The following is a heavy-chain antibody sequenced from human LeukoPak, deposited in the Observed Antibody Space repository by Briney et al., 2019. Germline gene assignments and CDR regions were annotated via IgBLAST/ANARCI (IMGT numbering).Heavy chain of an antibody. V-gene: IGHV3-7*01. CDR2: IKEDGSEE. Sequence: RTGGSLRLSCAASGFTFSTYWMSWVRQAPGKGLEWVANIKEDGSEEYYGDSVKGRFTISRDNAKNSLYLEMNSLRVEDTAVYYCARDSSGYQWGQGTLVTVSS. CDR1: GFTFSTYW. J-gene: IGHJ4*02. CDR3: ARDSSGYQ. D-gene: IGHD3-22*01.